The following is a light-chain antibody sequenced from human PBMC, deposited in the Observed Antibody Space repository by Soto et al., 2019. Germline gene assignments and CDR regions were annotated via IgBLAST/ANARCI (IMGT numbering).Light chain of an antibody. Sequence: QAVVTQPPSVSAAPGQRVTISCSGSSSNIGNNYVSWYQQLPGKAPKLLIYDNNERPSGIPDRFSGSKSGTSATLGITGLQTGDEADYYCGTWDSGLSTGVFGGGTKVTVL. V-gene: IGLV1-51*01. J-gene: IGLJ3*02. CDR3: GTWDSGLSTGV. CDR2: DNN. CDR1: SSNIGNNY.